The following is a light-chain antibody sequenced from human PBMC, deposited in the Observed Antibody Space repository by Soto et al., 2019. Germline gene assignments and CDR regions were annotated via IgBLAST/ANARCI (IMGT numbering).Light chain of an antibody. CDR1: QNVGHN. V-gene: IGKV3-11*01. J-gene: IGKJ4*01. CDR2: TAS. Sequence: EMVLTQSPATLSLSPGESATLSCRASQNVGHNFAWYQQKSGQPPRLLIHTASSRATGIPARFRGSGSRTVFTVTIGRLEPADIAVYYCQARSRWPRSTFGGGTKVE. CDR3: QARSRWPRST.